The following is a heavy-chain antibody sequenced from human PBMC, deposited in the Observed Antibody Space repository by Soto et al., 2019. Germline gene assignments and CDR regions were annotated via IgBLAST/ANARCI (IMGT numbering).Heavy chain of an antibody. Sequence: XASLGLSCAASGFTFSSYAMSWVRQAQGKGLEWVSAISGSGGSTYYADSVKGRFTISRDNSKNTLYLQMNGLRAEDTAVYYWAKTGHDYGDYDYVYFDYWGQGTLVTVSS. V-gene: IGHV3-23*01. CDR3: AKTGHDYGDYDYVYFDY. CDR1: GFTFSSYA. J-gene: IGHJ4*02. CDR2: ISGSGGST. D-gene: IGHD4-17*01.